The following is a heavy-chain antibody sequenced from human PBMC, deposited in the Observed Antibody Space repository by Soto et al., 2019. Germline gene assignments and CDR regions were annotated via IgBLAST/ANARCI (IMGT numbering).Heavy chain of an antibody. CDR2: ISYDRSNK. D-gene: IGHD6-6*01. Sequence: QVQLVESGGGVVQPGRSLTLSCAASGFTFSSNGMHWVRQAPGKGLEWLAVISYDRSNKYYADSVKGRFTISRDNSKNTLSLQMNSLRPEDTAVYYCGKAEATSIALESWGQGTLVTVSS. CDR3: GKAEATSIALES. V-gene: IGHV3-30*18. J-gene: IGHJ4*02. CDR1: GFTFSSNG.